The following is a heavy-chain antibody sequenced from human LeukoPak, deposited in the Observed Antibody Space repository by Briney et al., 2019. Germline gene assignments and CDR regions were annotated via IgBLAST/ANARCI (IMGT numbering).Heavy chain of an antibody. D-gene: IGHD3-10*01. CDR3: ARDYYGAGSYYGHMYV. CDR1: GYTFTGHY. CDR2: INPNSGGT. J-gene: IGHJ6*03. V-gene: IGHV1-2*02. Sequence: PGASVKVSCKASGYTFTGHYMHWVRQAPGQGLEWMGWINPNSGGTNYAQKFQGRVTMTRDTSISTAYMELSRLRSDDTAVYYCARDYYGAGSYYGHMYVWGKGTTVTVSS.